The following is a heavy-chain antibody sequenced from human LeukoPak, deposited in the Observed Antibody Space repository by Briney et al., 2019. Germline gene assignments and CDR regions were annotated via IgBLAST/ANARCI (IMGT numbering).Heavy chain of an antibody. J-gene: IGHJ4*02. D-gene: IGHD2-2*01. Sequence: VASVKVSCKASGFTFTAYHMHWVRQAPGQGLEWMGWINPNSGGTNYAQKFQGRVTMTRDTSISTAYMELSRLRSDDTAVYYCARGDAVPAAMGYWGQGTLVTVSS. CDR1: GFTFTAYH. V-gene: IGHV1-2*02. CDR3: ARGDAVPAAMGY. CDR2: INPNSGGT.